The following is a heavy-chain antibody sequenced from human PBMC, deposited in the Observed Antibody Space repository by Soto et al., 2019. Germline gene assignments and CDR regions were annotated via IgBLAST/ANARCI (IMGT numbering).Heavy chain of an antibody. CDR3: ATDRGTVPHPYYFDY. CDR2: FDPEDGET. V-gene: IGHV1-24*01. J-gene: IGHJ4*02. CDR1: GYTLTELS. D-gene: IGHD3-10*01. Sequence: ASVKVSCKVSGYTLTELSMHWVRQAPGKGLEWMGGFDPEDGETIYAQKFQGRVTMTEDTPTDTAYMELSSLRSEDTAVYYCATDRGTVPHPYYFDYWGQGTLVTVSS.